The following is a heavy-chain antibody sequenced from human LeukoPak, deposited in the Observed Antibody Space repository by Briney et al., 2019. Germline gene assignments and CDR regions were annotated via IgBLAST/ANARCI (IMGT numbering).Heavy chain of an antibody. D-gene: IGHD1-26*01. CDR3: ALWDSDTVAFDY. CDR1: GFTLRNYG. V-gene: IGHV3-23*01. Sequence: GGSLRLSCAASGFTLRNYGMSWVRQPPGKGLEWLSTIYDSDGVTYYADSVKGRFTISRDKSKNSMYLQMNSLRAEDTAVYYCALWDSDTVAFDYWGQGTLVTVAS. CDR2: IYDSDGVT. J-gene: IGHJ4*02.